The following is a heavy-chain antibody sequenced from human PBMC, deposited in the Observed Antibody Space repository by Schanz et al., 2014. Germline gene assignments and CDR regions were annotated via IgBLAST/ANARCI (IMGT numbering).Heavy chain of an antibody. CDR1: GFTFSDYY. D-gene: IGHD3-10*01. CDR2: ISNSGTTI. V-gene: IGHV3-11*01. J-gene: IGHJ4*02. Sequence: VQLLESGGGLVQPGRSLRLSCAASGFTFSDYYMSWIRQAPGKGLEWVSYISNSGTTIYYADSVKGRFTISRDNAKNTLYLQMTSLRAEDTAVYYCAKDQGSYGSGSYSYFDYWGQGTLATVSS. CDR3: AKDQGSYGSGSYSYFDY.